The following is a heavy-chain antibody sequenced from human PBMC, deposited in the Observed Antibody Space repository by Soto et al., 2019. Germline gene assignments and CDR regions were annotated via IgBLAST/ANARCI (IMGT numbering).Heavy chain of an antibody. CDR2: IYYSGST. CDR3: ASHAEVMVRGVITPFYYYGMDV. CDR1: GGSISSSSYY. Sequence: SETLSLTCTVSGGSISSSSYYWGWIRQPPGKGLEWIGSIYYSGSTYYNPSLKSRVTISVDTSKNQFSLKLSSVTAADTAVYYRASHAEVMVRGVITPFYYYGMDVWGQGTTVTVSS. J-gene: IGHJ6*02. D-gene: IGHD3-10*01. V-gene: IGHV4-39*01.